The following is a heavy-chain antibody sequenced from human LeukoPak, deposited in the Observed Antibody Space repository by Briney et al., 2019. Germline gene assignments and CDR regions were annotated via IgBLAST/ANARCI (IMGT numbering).Heavy chain of an antibody. D-gene: IGHD3-3*01. CDR2: ISYDGSNT. Sequence: GGSLRLSCAASGFIFSSYAMHWVCQAPGKGLEWVAVISYDGSNTDYADSVKGRFTTSRDNSKNALYLQMNSLRAEDTAVYYCARCRDYNFWSGSAVDYWGQGTLVTVSS. CDR3: ARCRDYNFWSGSAVDY. J-gene: IGHJ4*02. V-gene: IGHV3-30-3*01. CDR1: GFIFSSYA.